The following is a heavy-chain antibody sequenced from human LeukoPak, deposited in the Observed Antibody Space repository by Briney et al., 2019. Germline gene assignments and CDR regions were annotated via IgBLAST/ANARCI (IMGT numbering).Heavy chain of an antibody. J-gene: IGHJ3*02. CDR3: ARRTIWDVFDI. CDR1: GYTFTAYY. Sequence: GASVKVSCKASGYTFTAYYMHWVRQAPGQGLEWMGWINLNSGGTHYAQKFQGRVTLTRDTSISTAYMELSRLRSDDTAVYYCARRTIWDVFDIWGQGTVVTVSS. V-gene: IGHV1-2*02. CDR2: INLNSGGT.